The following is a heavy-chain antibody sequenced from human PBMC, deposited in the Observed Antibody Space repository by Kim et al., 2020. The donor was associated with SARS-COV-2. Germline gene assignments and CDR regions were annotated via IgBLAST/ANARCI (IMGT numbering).Heavy chain of an antibody. D-gene: IGHD2-15*01. CDR2: ISESGDNI. Sequence: GGSLRLSCAASGFRISGYAMNWVRQAPGKGLDWVSGISESGDNIYYADSVKCRFTVSRDNLKNTVYLQMNSLRAEDTALYYCTKGSEGSSYSGADYWGQGTLVTVSS. V-gene: IGHV3-23*01. CDR3: TKGSEGSSYSGADY. J-gene: IGHJ4*02. CDR1: GFRISGYA.